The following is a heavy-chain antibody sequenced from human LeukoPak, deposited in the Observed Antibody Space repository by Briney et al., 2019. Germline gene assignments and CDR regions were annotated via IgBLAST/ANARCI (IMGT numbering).Heavy chain of an antibody. V-gene: IGHV1-2*06. J-gene: IGHJ4*02. D-gene: IGHD2-15*01. CDR1: GYTFTGYY. CDR3: VRAGYCGGGSCFTFDY. Sequence: ASVKVSCKASGYTFTGYYMHWVRQAPGQGLEWMGRINPNSGGTDYAQKFQDRVTMTRDTSTSTVYMELSSLRFEDTAVYYCVRAGYCGGGSCFTFDYWGQGTLVTVSS. CDR2: INPNSGGT.